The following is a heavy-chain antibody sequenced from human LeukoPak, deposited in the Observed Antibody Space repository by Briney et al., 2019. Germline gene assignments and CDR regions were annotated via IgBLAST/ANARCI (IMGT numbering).Heavy chain of an antibody. CDR2: ISWDGGST. V-gene: IGHV3-43D*03. CDR1: GFIFSSYA. Sequence: PGGSLRLSCAASGFIFSSYAMSWVRQAPGKGLEWVSLISWDGGSTYYVDSVKGRFTISRDNSKNSLYLQMNILRAEDTALYYCAKDGGSGVAGQDYYYYYYMDVWGKGTTVTVSS. J-gene: IGHJ6*03. CDR3: AKDGGSGVAGQDYYYYYYMDV. D-gene: IGHD6-19*01.